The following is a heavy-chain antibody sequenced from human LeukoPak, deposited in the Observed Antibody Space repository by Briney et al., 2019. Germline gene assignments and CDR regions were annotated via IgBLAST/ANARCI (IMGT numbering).Heavy chain of an antibody. CDR2: INHSGST. V-gene: IGHV4-34*01. Sequence: SETLSLTCAVYGGSFSGYYWSWIRQPPGKGLEWIGEINHSGSTNYNPSLKSRVTISVDTSKNQFSLKLSSVTAADTAVYYCAKVTQQQLAELIFDYWGQGTLVTVSS. CDR3: AKVTQQQLAELIFDY. J-gene: IGHJ4*02. CDR1: GGSFSGYY. D-gene: IGHD6-13*01.